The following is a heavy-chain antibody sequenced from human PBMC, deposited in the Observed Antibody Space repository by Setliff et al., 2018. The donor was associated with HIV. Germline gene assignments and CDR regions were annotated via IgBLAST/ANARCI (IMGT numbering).Heavy chain of an antibody. Sequence: PSETLSLTCTVSGGSINTDYWSWIRQPAGKGLEFLGRISATGTINYNPSLRSRLTLSVDTPNNQFSLNLTSVTAADTAVYYCARGIYRPWGGYSAFATDAFETWGQGTLVTVS. CDR3: ARGIYRPWGGYSAFATDAFET. CDR1: GGSINTDY. D-gene: IGHD5-12*01. V-gene: IGHV4-4*07. J-gene: IGHJ3*02. CDR2: ISATGTI.